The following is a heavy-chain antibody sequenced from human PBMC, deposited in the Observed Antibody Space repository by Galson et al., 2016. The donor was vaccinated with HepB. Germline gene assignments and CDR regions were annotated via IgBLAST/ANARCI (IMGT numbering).Heavy chain of an antibody. CDR3: ARDRGVVLVASDKLSYYYYGMDV. J-gene: IGHJ6*02. CDR1: GGSISSYY. Sequence: TLSLTCTVSGGSISSYYWTWIRQPPGKGLEWIGYIYHSGSTNYNPSLKSRVTISVDASKNQFSLKLSSVTAADTAVYYGARDRGVVLVASDKLSYYYYGMDVWGQGTTVTVSS. CDR2: IYHSGST. V-gene: IGHV4-59*01. D-gene: IGHD2-15*01.